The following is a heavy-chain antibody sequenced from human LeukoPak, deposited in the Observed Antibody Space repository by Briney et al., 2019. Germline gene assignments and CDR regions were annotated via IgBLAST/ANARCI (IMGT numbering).Heavy chain of an antibody. D-gene: IGHD6-6*01. J-gene: IGHJ5*02. Sequence: SETLSLTCTVSGGSISSYYWSWIRQPPGKGLGWIGYIYYSGSTNYNPSLKSRVTISVDTSKNQFSLKLRSVTAADTAVYYCARHVSLGQLVSMGWFDPWGQGTLVTVSS. CDR1: GGSISSYY. V-gene: IGHV4-59*08. CDR3: ARHVSLGQLVSMGWFDP. CDR2: IYYSGST.